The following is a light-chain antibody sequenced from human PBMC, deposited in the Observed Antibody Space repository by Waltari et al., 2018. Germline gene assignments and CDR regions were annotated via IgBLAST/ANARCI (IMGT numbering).Light chain of an antibody. CDR3: QQSHSTPET. V-gene: IGKV1-39*01. Sequence: DIQMTQSPSSLSASVGDRVTITCRASQSIGSSLNWYQQKPGKAPKLLIYGASSLESGVPSRFRGSGSGTDFTLTISGLQPEDCLTYYCQQSHSTPETFGQGTKVEIK. CDR2: GAS. J-gene: IGKJ2*01. CDR1: QSIGSS.